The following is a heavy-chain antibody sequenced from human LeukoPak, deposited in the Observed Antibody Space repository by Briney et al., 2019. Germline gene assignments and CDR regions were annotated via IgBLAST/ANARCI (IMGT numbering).Heavy chain of an antibody. J-gene: IGHJ4*02. CDR2: FDPEDGET. CDR3: AREESIGSYQFLHDS. D-gene: IGHD3-10*01. Sequence: ASVKVSCKVSGYTLTELSMHWVRQAPGKGLEWMGGFDPEDGETIYAQKFQGRVTMTTDTSTSTAYMELRSLTSDDTAIYYCAREESIGSYQFLHDSWGQGTLVTVSS. CDR1: GYTLTELS. V-gene: IGHV1-24*01.